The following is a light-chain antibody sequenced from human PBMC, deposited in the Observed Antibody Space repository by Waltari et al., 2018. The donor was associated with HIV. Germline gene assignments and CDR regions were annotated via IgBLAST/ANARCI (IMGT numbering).Light chain of an antibody. J-gene: IGLJ6*01. CDR1: SNDIGPYND. Sequence: SALTQPPAASGSPGQSVTISCTGTSNDIGPYNDASWYQQHPDKAPRLLIYEVNKRPSGVPGRFSGSKSGNTASLTVSGLQAEDEADYYCSSYAGSGNLLLFGGGTKVTVL. CDR2: EVN. V-gene: IGLV2-8*01. CDR3: SSYAGSGNLLL.